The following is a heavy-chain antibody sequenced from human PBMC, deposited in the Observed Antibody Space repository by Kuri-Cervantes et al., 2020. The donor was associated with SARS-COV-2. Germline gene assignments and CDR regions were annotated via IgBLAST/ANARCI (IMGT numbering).Heavy chain of an antibody. V-gene: IGHV3-30-3*01. CDR1: GFTLSSYA. CDR2: ISYDGSNK. J-gene: IGHJ4*02. Sequence: GGSLRLSCAASGFTLSSYAMHWVRQAPGKGLEWVAVISYDGSNKYYADSVKGRFTISRDNSKNTLYLQMNSLRAEDTAVYYCARDGYDSSGYYPDYWGQGTLVTVSS. CDR3: ARDGYDSSGYYPDY. D-gene: IGHD3-22*01.